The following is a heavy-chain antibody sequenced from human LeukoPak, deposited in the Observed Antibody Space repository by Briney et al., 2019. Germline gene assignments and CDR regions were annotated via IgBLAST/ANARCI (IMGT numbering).Heavy chain of an antibody. Sequence: PSETLSLTCAVSGGSISSGGYSWSWIRQPPGKGLEYIGYIYHSGSTYYNPSLKSRVTISVDRSKNQFSLKLSSVTAADTAVYYCARDSGTYVPWYFDLWGRGTLVTVSS. J-gene: IGHJ2*01. CDR1: GGSISSGGYS. D-gene: IGHD1-1*01. CDR2: IYHSGST. V-gene: IGHV4-30-2*01. CDR3: ARDSGTYVPWYFDL.